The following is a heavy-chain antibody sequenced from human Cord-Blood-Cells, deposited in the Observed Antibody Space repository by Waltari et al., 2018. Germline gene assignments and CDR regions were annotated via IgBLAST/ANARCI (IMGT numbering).Heavy chain of an antibody. D-gene: IGHD6-6*01. CDR1: GLPFVSYS. V-gene: IGHV3-21*01. CDR3: ARLGGEYSSSSGGY. Sequence: EVQLVESGGGWVRPGGSLRLSCAASGLPFVSYSMNWVGRAPGKGLEWVSSISSSSSYIYYADSVKGRFTISRDNAKNSLYLQMNSLRAEDTAVYYCARLGGEYSSSSGGYWGQGTLVTVSS. J-gene: IGHJ4*02. CDR2: ISSSSSYI.